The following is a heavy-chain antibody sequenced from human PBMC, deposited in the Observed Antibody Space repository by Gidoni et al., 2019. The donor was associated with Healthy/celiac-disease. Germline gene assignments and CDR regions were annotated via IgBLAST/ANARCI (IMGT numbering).Heavy chain of an antibody. D-gene: IGHD6-19*01. CDR3: AKGRQWLVKGYFQH. CDR1: TFSSYA. CDR2: ISGSGGST. J-gene: IGHJ1*01. V-gene: IGHV3-23*01. Sequence: TFSSYAMSWVRQAPGKGLEWVSAISGSGGSTYYADSVKGRFTISRDNSKNTLYLQMNSLRAEDTAVYYCAKGRQWLVKGYFQHWGQGTLVTVSS.